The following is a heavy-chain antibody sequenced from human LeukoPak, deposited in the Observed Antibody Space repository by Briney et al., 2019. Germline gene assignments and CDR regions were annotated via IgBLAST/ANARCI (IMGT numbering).Heavy chain of an antibody. CDR3: ARDKLRGSAGNYYYMDV. CDR2: ISYDGSNK. Sequence: GGSLRLSCAASGFTFSSYAMHWVRQAPGKGLEWVAVISYDGSNKYYADSVEARFTISRDNSKNTLYLQMNSLSADDTAVYYCARDKLRGSAGNYYYMDVWGKGTTVTVSS. D-gene: IGHD1-26*01. J-gene: IGHJ6*03. CDR1: GFTFSSYA. V-gene: IGHV3-30*04.